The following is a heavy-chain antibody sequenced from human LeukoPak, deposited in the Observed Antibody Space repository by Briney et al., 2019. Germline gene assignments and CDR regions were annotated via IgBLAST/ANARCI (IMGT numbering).Heavy chain of an antibody. D-gene: IGHD6-19*01. Sequence: PGGSLRLSCSASGFTFSSYGIHWVRQAPGKGLEYVSTITSHGGSAYYADSVKGRFTISRDNSKNTLYLQMSSLRPEDTAVYYCVKVWQQRLVSGAFDIWGQGTLVTVSS. CDR2: ITSHGGSA. V-gene: IGHV3-64D*09. CDR3: VKVWQQRLVSGAFDI. CDR1: GFTFSSYG. J-gene: IGHJ3*02.